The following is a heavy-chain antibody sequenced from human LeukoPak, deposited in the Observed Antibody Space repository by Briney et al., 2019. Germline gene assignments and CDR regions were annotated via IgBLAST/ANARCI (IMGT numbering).Heavy chain of an antibody. CDR1: GFTFSSHS. Sequence: KPGGSLRLSCAASGFTFSSHSMNWVRQAPGKGLEWVSSISSSSSYIYYADSVKGRFTISRDNAKNSLYLQMNSLRAEDTAVYYCAREDGDAFDIWGQGTMGTVSS. J-gene: IGHJ3*02. CDR2: ISSSSSYI. V-gene: IGHV3-21*01. CDR3: AREDGDAFDI.